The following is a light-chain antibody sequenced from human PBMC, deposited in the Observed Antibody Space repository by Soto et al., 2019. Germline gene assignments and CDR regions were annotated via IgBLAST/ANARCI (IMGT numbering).Light chain of an antibody. Sequence: QSVLTQPPSASGTPEQRVTISCSGSRSNIGSNYVYWYQQLPATAPKLVIYRNNQRPSGVPDRFSGSKSGTSASLAISGLRSEDEADYYCATWDDSLVFGGGTKLTVL. CDR2: RNN. J-gene: IGLJ2*01. V-gene: IGLV1-47*01. CDR3: ATWDDSLV. CDR1: RSNIGSNY.